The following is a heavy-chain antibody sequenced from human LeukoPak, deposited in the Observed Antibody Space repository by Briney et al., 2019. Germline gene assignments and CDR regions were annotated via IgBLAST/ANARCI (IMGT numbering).Heavy chain of an antibody. CDR3: ARGFKAGTSAFDI. D-gene: IGHD6-13*01. CDR2: ISYDGSNK. CDR1: GFTFSSYA. V-gene: IGHV3-30-3*01. J-gene: IGHJ3*02. Sequence: PGRSLRLSCAASGFTFSSYAMHWVRQAPGKGLEWVAVISYDGSNKYYADSVKGRFTISRDNSKNTLYLQMNSLRAEDTAVYYCARGFKAGTSAFDIWGQGTMVTVSS.